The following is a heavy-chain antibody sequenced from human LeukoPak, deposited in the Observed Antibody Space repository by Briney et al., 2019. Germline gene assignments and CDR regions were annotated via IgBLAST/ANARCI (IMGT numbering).Heavy chain of an antibody. CDR3: AKDPDY. CDR2: IRYDGSNK. CDR1: GFSFSTYG. Sequence: GGSLGLSCAASGFSFSTYGLHWVRQAPGKGLEWVAFIRYDGSNKYYADSVKGRFTISRDNSKSTLYLQVNSLRAEDTAVYYCAKDPDYWGQGTLVTVSS. J-gene: IGHJ4*02. V-gene: IGHV3-30*02.